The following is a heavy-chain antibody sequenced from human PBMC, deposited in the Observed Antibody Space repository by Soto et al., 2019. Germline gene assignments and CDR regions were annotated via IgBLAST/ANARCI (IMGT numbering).Heavy chain of an antibody. CDR2: ISSSSSTI. Sequence: GGSLRLSCAASGFTFSSYSMNWVRQAPGKGLEWVSYISSSSSTIYYADSVKGRFTISRDNAKNSLYLQMNRLRAEDTAVYYCARESPRAFNYDFWSGYYEWDAFDIWGQGTMVTVSS. CDR3: ARESPRAFNYDFWSGYYEWDAFDI. J-gene: IGHJ3*02. CDR1: GFTFSSYS. D-gene: IGHD3-3*01. V-gene: IGHV3-48*04.